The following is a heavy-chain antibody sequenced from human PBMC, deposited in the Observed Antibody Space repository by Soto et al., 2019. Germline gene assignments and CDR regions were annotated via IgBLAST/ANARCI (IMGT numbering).Heavy chain of an antibody. Sequence: QVQLVQSGAEVKMPGASVKVSCKASTYTFTTYTFHWVRQAHGQGLEWMGMSNPSYGGTTYAQKFQGRVTRSSDTSTGTVYMEMSSLRSEDTAVYYCARARGLPYYFDLWGQGTLVTVSS. CDR1: TYTFTTYT. CDR3: ARARGLPYYFDL. J-gene: IGHJ4*02. V-gene: IGHV1-46*01. D-gene: IGHD3-10*01. CDR2: SNPSYGGT.